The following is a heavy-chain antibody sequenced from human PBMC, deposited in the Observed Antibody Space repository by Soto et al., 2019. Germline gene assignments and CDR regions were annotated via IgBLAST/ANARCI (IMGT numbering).Heavy chain of an antibody. CDR2: IIRDGSST. CDR1: GFTCSSYW. D-gene: IGHD6-13*01. V-gene: IGHV3-74*01. J-gene: IGHJ6*02. CDR3: GRGGSGIYGMDI. Sequence: EVQLVESGGGLVQPGGSLRLSCAASGFTCSSYWMHWVRQAPGKGLVWISRIIRDGSSTNYADSVKGRFTISRDNAKNTLYLEINSLRADDTALYFCGRGGSGIYGMDIWGQGTTVTVSS.